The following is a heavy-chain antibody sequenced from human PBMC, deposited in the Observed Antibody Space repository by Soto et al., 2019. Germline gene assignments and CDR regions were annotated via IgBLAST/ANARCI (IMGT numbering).Heavy chain of an antibody. CDR1: GGSISSYY. CDR2: IYYSGST. CDR3: SRLTLGYSSGWYSPVAFDI. Sequence: SETLSLTCTVSGGSISSYYWSWIRQPPGKGLEWIGYIYYSGSTNYNPSLKSRVTISVDTSKNQFSLKLSSVTAADTAVYYCSRLTLGYSSGWYSPVAFDIWGQGTMVTVSS. J-gene: IGHJ3*02. V-gene: IGHV4-59*01. D-gene: IGHD6-19*01.